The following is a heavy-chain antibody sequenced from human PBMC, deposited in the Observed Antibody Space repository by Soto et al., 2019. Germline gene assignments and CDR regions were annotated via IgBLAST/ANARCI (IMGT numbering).Heavy chain of an antibody. CDR2: ISAYNGNS. CDR3: ARDGDGYTGYDKNLYYFDL. CDR1: GYTFTTFG. J-gene: IGHJ4*02. Sequence: QVQLVQSGGEVKKPGASVKVSCKASGYTFTTFGITWVRQAPGQGLEWMGWISAYNGNSNYAQKVQGRVTLTTDTSTSTAYMELRSLRSDDTAVYYCARDGDGYTGYDKNLYYFDLWGQGTLVTVSS. D-gene: IGHD5-12*01. V-gene: IGHV1-18*01.